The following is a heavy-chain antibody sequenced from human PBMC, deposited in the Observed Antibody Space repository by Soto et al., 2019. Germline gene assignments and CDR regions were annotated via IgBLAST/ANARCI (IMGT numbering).Heavy chain of an antibody. CDR3: ARGGWYLDY. J-gene: IGHJ4*02. D-gene: IGHD6-19*01. Sequence: VQLQESGPGLVKPSETLSLTCTVSGGSMTAHYWSWFRQPPGKGLEYIGYVYYSGGTHYNPSLESRATISVDTSKNQFSLGLSSAIAADVALYYCARGGWYLDYWGQGILVTVSS. CDR2: VYYSGGT. CDR1: GGSMTAHY. V-gene: IGHV4-59*11.